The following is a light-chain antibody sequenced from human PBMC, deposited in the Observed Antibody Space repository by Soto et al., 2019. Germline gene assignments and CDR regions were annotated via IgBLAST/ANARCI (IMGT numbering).Light chain of an antibody. Sequence: DIVMTQSPAILSLSPGERATLSCRASQSVSSNLAWYQQKPGQAPRLLIYGASTRATGIPARFSGSGSGTEFTLTISSLQSEDFAVYYCQQYNNWPPWTFGQGTKVDIK. J-gene: IGKJ1*01. CDR3: QQYNNWPPWT. CDR2: GAS. V-gene: IGKV3-15*01. CDR1: QSVSSN.